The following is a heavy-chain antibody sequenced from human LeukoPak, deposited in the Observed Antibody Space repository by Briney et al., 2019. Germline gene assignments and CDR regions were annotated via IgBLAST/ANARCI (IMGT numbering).Heavy chain of an antibody. J-gene: IGHJ6*02. CDR1: GGSFSGYY. CDR2: INHSGST. Sequence: PSETLSFTCAVYGGSFSGYYWSWIRQPPGKGLERIGEINHSGSTNYNPSLKSRVTISVDTSKNQFSLKLSSVTAADTAVYYCASSQSNVRFLEWLYPPPVYYGMDVWGQGTTVTVSS. D-gene: IGHD3-3*01. CDR3: ASSQSNVRFLEWLYPPPVYYGMDV. V-gene: IGHV4-34*01.